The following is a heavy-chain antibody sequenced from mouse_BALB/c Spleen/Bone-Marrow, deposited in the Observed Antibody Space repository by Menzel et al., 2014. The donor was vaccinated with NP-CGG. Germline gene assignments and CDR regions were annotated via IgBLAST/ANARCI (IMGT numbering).Heavy chain of an antibody. V-gene: IGHV14-3*02. CDR2: IDPANGNT. Sequence: VQLQQSGAELVKPGASVKLSCTASGFNVKDTYMQWVKQRPEQGLEWIGRIDPANGNTQYDPTFQGKATITTETSSNTTYLQLSDLTSEDTAVNYCTREKHYYGSDALDYWGQGTSVTVSS. CDR1: GFNVKDTY. D-gene: IGHD1-2*01. CDR3: TREKHYYGSDALDY. J-gene: IGHJ4*01.